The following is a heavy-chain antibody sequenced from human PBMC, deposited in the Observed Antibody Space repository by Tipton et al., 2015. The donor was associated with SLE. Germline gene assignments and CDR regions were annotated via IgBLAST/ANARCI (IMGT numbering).Heavy chain of an antibody. D-gene: IGHD3-10*01. CDR3: ARRNQITMVRGVMYYFDY. J-gene: IGHJ4*02. Sequence: LRLSCTVSGGSISSSSYSWGWIRQPPGKGLEWIGSIFYSGSTSYNPSLKSRVTISVDTSKNQFSLKLSTVTAADTAVYYCARRNQITMVRGVMYYFDYWGQGTLVTVSS. CDR2: IFYSGST. CDR1: GGSISSSSYS. V-gene: IGHV4-39*01.